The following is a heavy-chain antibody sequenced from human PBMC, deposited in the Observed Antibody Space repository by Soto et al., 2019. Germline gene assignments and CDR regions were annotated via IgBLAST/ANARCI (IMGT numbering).Heavy chain of an antibody. V-gene: IGHV3-30*18. CDR3: AKNIRYFDWDYYGMDV. J-gene: IGHJ6*02. CDR1: GFTFSSYG. Sequence: GGSLRLSCAASGFTFSSYGMHWVRQAPGKGLEWVAVISYDGSNKYYADSVKGRFTISRDNSKNTLYLQMNSLRAEDTAVYYCAKNIRYFDWDYYGMDVWGQGTTVTVSS. D-gene: IGHD3-9*01. CDR2: ISYDGSNK.